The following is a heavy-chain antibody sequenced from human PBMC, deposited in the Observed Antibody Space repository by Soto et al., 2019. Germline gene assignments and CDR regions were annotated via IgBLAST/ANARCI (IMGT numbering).Heavy chain of an antibody. CDR1: GFTFSSYA. J-gene: IGHJ4*02. D-gene: IGHD3-16*01. CDR2: ISGGDGSP. V-gene: IGHV3-23*01. Sequence: GGSLRLSCVASGFTFSSYAMTWVRQAPGKGLEWVSAISGGDGSPFYADSVKGRFTISRDNSKNTLYLHMNSLRADDTAAYYCAKWHTYNYDSLAFSGFDCWGQGTQVTV. CDR3: AKWHTYNYDSLAFSGFDC.